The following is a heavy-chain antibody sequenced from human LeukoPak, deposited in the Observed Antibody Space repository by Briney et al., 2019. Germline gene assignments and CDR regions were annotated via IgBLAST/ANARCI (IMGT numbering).Heavy chain of an antibody. D-gene: IGHD3-3*01. CDR2: IYYSGST. CDR1: GGSISSYY. V-gene: IGHV4-59*01. CDR3: ARGYLEWLLYLDY. J-gene: IGHJ4*02. Sequence: SETLSLTCTVSGGSISSYYWSWIRQPPGKGLEWIGYIYYSGSTNYNPSLKSRVTISVDTSKNQFSLKLSSVTAADTAAYYCARGYLEWLLYLDYWGQGTLVTVSS.